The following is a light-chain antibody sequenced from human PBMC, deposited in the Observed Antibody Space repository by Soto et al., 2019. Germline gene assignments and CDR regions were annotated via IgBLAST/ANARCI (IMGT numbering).Light chain of an antibody. Sequence: QSALTQPPSVSGSPGQSVTISCTGTSSDVGSYNRVSWYQQPPGTAPKLMIYEVSNRPSGVPGRFSGSKSGNTASLTISGLQAEDEADYYCSSYTGSSTFVVFGGGTQLTVL. CDR1: SSDVGSYNR. V-gene: IGLV2-18*02. CDR2: EVS. CDR3: SSYTGSSTFVV. J-gene: IGLJ3*02.